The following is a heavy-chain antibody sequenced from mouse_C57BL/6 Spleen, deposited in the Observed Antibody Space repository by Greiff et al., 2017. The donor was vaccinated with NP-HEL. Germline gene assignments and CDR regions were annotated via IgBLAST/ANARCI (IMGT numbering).Heavy chain of an antibody. D-gene: IGHD2-4*01. V-gene: IGHV1-52*01. Sequence: QVQLQQPGAELVRPGSSVKLSCKASGYTFTSYWMHWVKQRPIQGLEWIGNIDPSDSATHYNQKFKDKATLTVDKSSSPAYMQLSSLTSEDSAVYYWSRWAKSIYYDYDDYWGQGTTLTVSS. J-gene: IGHJ2*01. CDR3: SRWAKSIYYDYDDY. CDR2: IDPSDSAT. CDR1: GYTFTSYW.